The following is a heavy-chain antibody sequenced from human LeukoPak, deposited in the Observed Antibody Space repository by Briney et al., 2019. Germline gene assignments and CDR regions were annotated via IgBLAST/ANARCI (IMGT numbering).Heavy chain of an antibody. J-gene: IGHJ4*02. D-gene: IGHD3-10*01. CDR3: ARHYSGTPYYFDY. V-gene: IGHV4-39*01. CDR1: GGSISSSSYY. Sequence: SETLSLTCTVSGGSISSSSYYWGWIRQPPGTGLEWIGSIYYSGSTYYNPSLKSRVTISVDTSKNQFSLKLSSVTAADTAVYYCARHYSGTPYYFDYWGQGTLVTVSS. CDR2: IYYSGST.